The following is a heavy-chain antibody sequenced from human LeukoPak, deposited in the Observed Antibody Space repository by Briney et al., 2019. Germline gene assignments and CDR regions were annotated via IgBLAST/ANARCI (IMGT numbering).Heavy chain of an antibody. CDR1: GFTFSSHW. CDR2: ISNTGSDT. Sequence: GGSLRLSCAASGFTFSSHWMHWVRQAPGKGLVWVSTISNTGSDTYYADSVKGRFTISRDNYENTLYLQMNYLRAEDTAIYYCAKVPYSDYGSGRPPFMDVWGQGTTVAVSS. CDR3: AKVPYSDYGSGRPPFMDV. V-gene: IGHV3-21*04. D-gene: IGHD3-10*01. J-gene: IGHJ6*02.